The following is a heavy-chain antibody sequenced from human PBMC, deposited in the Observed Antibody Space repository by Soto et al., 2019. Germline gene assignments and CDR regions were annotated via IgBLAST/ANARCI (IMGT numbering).Heavy chain of an antibody. CDR3: AKDSGGNPIIYWYFDL. J-gene: IGHJ2*01. CDR1: GFTFSSYA. CDR2: ISGSGGST. D-gene: IGHD2-15*01. V-gene: IGHV3-23*01. Sequence: EVQLLESGGGLVQPGGSLRLSCAASGFTFSSYAMSWVRQAPGKGLEWVSAISGSGGSTYYADSVKGRFTISRDNSKNTLYLQMNSLRAEDTAAYYCAKDSGGNPIIYWYFDLWGRGTLVTVSS.